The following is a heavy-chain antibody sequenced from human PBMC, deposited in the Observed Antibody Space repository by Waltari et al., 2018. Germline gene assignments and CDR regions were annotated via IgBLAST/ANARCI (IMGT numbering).Heavy chain of an antibody. Sequence: QVQLQQWGAGLLKPSETLSLTCAVYGGSFSGYYWSWIRQPPGKGLEWIGEINHSGSTNYNPSLKSRVTRAVDTSKNQFSLKLRAVTAADTAVYYCARCGWNYGYWGQGTLVTVSS. J-gene: IGHJ4*02. D-gene: IGHD1-7*01. CDR1: GGSFSGYY. CDR3: ARCGWNYGY. V-gene: IGHV4-34*01. CDR2: INHSGST.